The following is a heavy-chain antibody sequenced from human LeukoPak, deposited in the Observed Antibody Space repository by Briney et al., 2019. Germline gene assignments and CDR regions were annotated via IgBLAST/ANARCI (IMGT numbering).Heavy chain of an antibody. CDR2: FDPEDGET. CDR1: GYTLTELS. J-gene: IGHJ4*02. D-gene: IGHD3-10*01. Sequence: ASVKVSCKVSGYTLTELSMHWVRQAPGKGLEWMGGFDPEDGETIYAQKFQGRVTMTEDTSTDTAYMELRSLRSDDTAVYYCAREPSRTNYYGADYWGQGTLVTVSS. V-gene: IGHV1-24*01. CDR3: AREPSRTNYYGADY.